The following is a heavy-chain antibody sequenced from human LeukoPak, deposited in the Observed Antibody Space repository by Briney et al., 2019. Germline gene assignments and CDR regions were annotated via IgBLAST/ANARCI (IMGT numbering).Heavy chain of an antibody. V-gene: IGHV4-34*01. CDR2: INHSGST. Sequence: SETLSLTXAVYGGSFSGYYWSWIRQPPGKGLEWIGEINHSGSTNYNPSLKSRVTISVDTSKNQFSLKLSSVTAADTAVYYCARGLSRLRFLEWLPTHFDYWGQGTLVTVSS. J-gene: IGHJ4*02. CDR1: GGSFSGYY. CDR3: ARGLSRLRFLEWLPTHFDY. D-gene: IGHD3-3*01.